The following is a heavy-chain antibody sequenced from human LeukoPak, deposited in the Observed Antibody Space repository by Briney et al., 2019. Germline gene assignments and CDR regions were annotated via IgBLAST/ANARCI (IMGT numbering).Heavy chain of an antibody. D-gene: IGHD3-22*01. CDR3: TTYYDSGPSKD. Sequence: GGSLRLSCAASGFTFSSYWMTWVRQAPGKGLEWVANIKKDGSDQYYGDSVKGRFTISRDNTKNSLFLQMNSLRAEDTAMYHCTTYYDSGPSKDWGQGTLVTVSS. V-gene: IGHV3-7*05. J-gene: IGHJ4*02. CDR1: GFTFSSYW. CDR2: IKKDGSDQ.